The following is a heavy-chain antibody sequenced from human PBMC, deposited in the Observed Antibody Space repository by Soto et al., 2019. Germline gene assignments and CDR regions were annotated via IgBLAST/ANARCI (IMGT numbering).Heavy chain of an antibody. J-gene: IGHJ4*02. D-gene: IGHD2-15*01. Sequence: ASVKVSCKASGYTFTSYYMHWLRQAPGQGLEWMGIINPSGGSTSYAQKFQGRVTMTRDTSTSTVYMELSSLRSEDTAVYYCARDWDLGYCSGGSCYALDYWGQGTLVTVSS. CDR2: INPSGGST. CDR3: ARDWDLGYCSGGSCYALDY. CDR1: GYTFTSYY. V-gene: IGHV1-46*03.